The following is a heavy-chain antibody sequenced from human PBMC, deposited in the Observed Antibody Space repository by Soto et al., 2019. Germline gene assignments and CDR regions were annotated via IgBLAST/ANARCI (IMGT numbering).Heavy chain of an antibody. CDR2: ISYDGSNK. CDR3: AKDPGGDSSGLFDC. CDR1: GFTFSSYG. D-gene: IGHD3-22*01. Sequence: QVQLVESGGGVVQPGRSLRLSCAASGFTFSSYGMHWVRQAPGKGLEWVAVISYDGSNKYYADSVKGRFTISRDNSKHTVYLQMNSLRGEDTAVYYCAKDPGGDSSGLFDCWGQGTLVPVSS. J-gene: IGHJ4*02. V-gene: IGHV3-30*18.